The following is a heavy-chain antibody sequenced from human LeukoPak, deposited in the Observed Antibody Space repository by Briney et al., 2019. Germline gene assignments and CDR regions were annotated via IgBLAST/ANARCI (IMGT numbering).Heavy chain of an antibody. CDR1: GFTFSSYA. V-gene: IGHV3-30-3*01. J-gene: IGHJ4*01. D-gene: IGHD5-12*01. Sequence: GGSLRLSCAASGFTFSSYAMHWVRHAPGKGLEWVAVISYDGSNKYYADSVKGRFTISRDNSKTTLYLEMNSLRAEDTAVYYCARDSGPDYW. CDR2: ISYDGSNK. CDR3: ARDSGPDY.